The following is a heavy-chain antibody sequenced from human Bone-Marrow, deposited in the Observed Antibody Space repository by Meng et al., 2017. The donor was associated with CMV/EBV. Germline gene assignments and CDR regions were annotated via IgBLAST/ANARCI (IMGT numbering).Heavy chain of an antibody. Sequence: GESLKISCAASGFTFSSYWMHWVRQAPGKGLVWVSRINSDGSSTSYADSVKGRFTISRDNAKNTLYLQMNSLRAEDTAVYYCARSTSSSTVYWGWGQGILVTVSS. V-gene: IGHV3-74*01. J-gene: IGHJ4*02. D-gene: IGHD6-6*01. CDR1: GFTFSSYW. CDR3: ARSTSSSTVYWG. CDR2: INSDGSST.